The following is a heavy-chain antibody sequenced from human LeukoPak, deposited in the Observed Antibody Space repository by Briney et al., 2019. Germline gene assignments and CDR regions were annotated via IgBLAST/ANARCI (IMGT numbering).Heavy chain of an antibody. Sequence: QAGGSLRLSCAASGFTFSNYWMSWVRQAPGKGLEWVANIKQDGSEKYYVDSVKGRFTISRDNAKNSLYLQMNSLRAEDTAVYYCAGGRGAYFEYWGQGTLVTVSS. CDR2: IKQDGSEK. CDR3: AGGRGAYFEY. J-gene: IGHJ4*02. D-gene: IGHD3-10*01. V-gene: IGHV3-7*04. CDR1: GFTFSNYW.